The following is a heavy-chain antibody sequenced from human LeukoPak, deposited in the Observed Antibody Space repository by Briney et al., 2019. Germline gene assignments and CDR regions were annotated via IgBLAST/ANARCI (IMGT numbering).Heavy chain of an antibody. CDR3: AKMDDDFWSGYFGRNWFDP. CDR1: GFTFSSFA. CDR2: ISGSGDTT. V-gene: IGHV3-23*01. J-gene: IGHJ5*02. Sequence: GGSLRLSCAASGFTFSSFAMSWVRQAPGKGLGWVSSISGSGDTTYYADSVKGRFTISRDNSKNTLYLQMNSLRAEDTAVYYCAKMDDDFWSGYFGRNWFDPWGQGTLVTVSS. D-gene: IGHD3-3*01.